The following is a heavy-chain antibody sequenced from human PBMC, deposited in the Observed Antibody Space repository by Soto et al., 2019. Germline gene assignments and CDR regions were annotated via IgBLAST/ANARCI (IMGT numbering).Heavy chain of an antibody. Sequence: PSETLSLTCTVSGASISTSNWWTWVRQPPGKGLEWIGERFHSGSTTYNPSLKSRVTISLDKSSNQFSLKLNSVTAADTAVYYCERINGDTIYFDYWGQGALVTVPS. CDR2: RFHSGST. V-gene: IGHV4-4*02. CDR3: ERINGDTIYFDY. J-gene: IGHJ4*02. CDR1: GASISTSNW. D-gene: IGHD4-17*01.